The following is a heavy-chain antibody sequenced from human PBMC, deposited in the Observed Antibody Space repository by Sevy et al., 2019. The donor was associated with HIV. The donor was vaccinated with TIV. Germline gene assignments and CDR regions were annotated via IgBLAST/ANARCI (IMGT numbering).Heavy chain of an antibody. CDR3: ASVRPCGGDCYFFDS. J-gene: IGHJ4*02. D-gene: IGHD2-21*02. Sequence: ASVKVSCKASGGSLSDYGMNWVREAPGQGLEWMGGFIPRAGIASYLPKFEDRVTITADESTSTVYMEVRTLRFEDTGVYFCASVRPCGGDCYFFDSWVQGTLVTVSS. CDR2: FIPRAGIA. CDR1: GGSLSDYG. V-gene: IGHV1-69*10.